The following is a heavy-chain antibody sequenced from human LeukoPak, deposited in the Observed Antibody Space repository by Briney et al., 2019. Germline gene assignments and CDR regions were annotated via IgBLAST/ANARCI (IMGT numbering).Heavy chain of an antibody. J-gene: IGHJ4*02. V-gene: IGHV3-9*01. CDR2: ISWNSDSI. CDR1: GFTFDDYA. D-gene: IGHD1-26*01. CDR3: AKGSGRYWTFFDF. Sequence: GGSLRLSCAVSGFTFDDYAMHWVRQAPGKGLEWVSGISWNSDSIDYADSVKGRFTISRDNANNSLYLQMNSLRPEDTALYYCAKGSGRYWTFFDFWGQGTLVSVSS.